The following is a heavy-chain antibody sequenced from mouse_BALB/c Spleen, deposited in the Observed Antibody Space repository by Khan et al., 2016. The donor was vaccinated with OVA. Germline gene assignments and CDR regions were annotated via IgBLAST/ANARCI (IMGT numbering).Heavy chain of an antibody. CDR3: AKDPPYYAMDY. CDR2: IWGGGSK. J-gene: IGHJ4*01. CDR1: GFSLTDYA. V-gene: IGHV2-6-5*01. Sequence: QVQLKESGSGLVAPSQSLSITCTVSGFSLTDYAVSWIRQPPGKGLEWLGVIWGGGSKYYNSALKSRLSISKDNSKSQVFLKMNSLQTDDTAMYYCAKDPPYYAMDYWGQGTSVTVSS.